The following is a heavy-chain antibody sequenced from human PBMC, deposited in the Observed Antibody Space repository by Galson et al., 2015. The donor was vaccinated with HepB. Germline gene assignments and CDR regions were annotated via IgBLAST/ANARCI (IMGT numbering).Heavy chain of an antibody. CDR3: AKDRTTYYYDSSGYAVLDY. V-gene: IGHV3-30*18. CDR1: GFTFSSYG. J-gene: IGHJ4*02. D-gene: IGHD3-22*01. CDR2: ISYDGSNK. Sequence: SLRLSCAASGFTFSSYGMHWVRQAPGKGLEWVAVISYDGSNKYYADSVKGRFTISRDNSKNTLYLQMNSLRAEDTAVYYCAKDRTTYYYDSSGYAVLDYWGQGTLVTVSS.